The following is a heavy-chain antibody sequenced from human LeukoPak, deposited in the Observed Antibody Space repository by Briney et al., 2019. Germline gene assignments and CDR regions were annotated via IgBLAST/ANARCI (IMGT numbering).Heavy chain of an antibody. CDR1: GFTFSSYA. D-gene: IGHD3-10*01. CDR3: ARDSGYRAYWCFDL. CDR2: ISYDGSNK. Sequence: GGSLRLSCAASGFTFSSYAMHWVRQAPGKGLEWVAVISYDGSNKYYADSVKGRFTISRDNSKNTLYLQMNSLRAEDTAVYYCARDSGYRAYWCFDLWGRGTLVTVSS. J-gene: IGHJ2*01. V-gene: IGHV3-30*04.